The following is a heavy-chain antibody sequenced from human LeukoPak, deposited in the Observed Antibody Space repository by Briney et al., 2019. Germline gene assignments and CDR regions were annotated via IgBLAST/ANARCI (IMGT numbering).Heavy chain of an antibody. Sequence: SGPTLVNPTQTLTLTCTFSGFSLSTSGMCVSWIRQPPGKALEWLARIDWDDDKYYSTSLKTRLTISKDTSKNQVVPTMTNIDPVDTATYYCARRYCSGGSCYSEYDYFDYWGQGTLVTVSS. CDR3: ARRYCSGGSCYSEYDYFDY. D-gene: IGHD2-15*01. CDR2: IDWDDDK. CDR1: GFSLSTSGMC. J-gene: IGHJ4*02. V-gene: IGHV2-70*11.